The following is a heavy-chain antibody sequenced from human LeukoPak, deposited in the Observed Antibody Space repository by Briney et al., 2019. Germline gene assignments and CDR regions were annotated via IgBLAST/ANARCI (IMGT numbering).Heavy chain of an antibody. D-gene: IGHD3-10*01. V-gene: IGHV4-34*01. CDR3: ARGPYGSGSYYNYYYYGMDV. J-gene: IGHJ6*02. CDR2: VNHSGST. Sequence: SETLSLTCAVYGGSFSGYYWSWIRQPPGKGLEWIGAVNHSGSTNYNPSLKSRVTISVDTSKNQFSLKLSSVTAADTAVYYCARGPYGSGSYYNYYYYGMDVWGQGTTVTVSS. CDR1: GGSFSGYY.